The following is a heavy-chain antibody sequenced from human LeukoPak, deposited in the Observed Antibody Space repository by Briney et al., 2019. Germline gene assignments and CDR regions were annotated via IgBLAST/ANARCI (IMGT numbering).Heavy chain of an antibody. Sequence: PGGSLRLSYAASGFTFDDYGMSWVRQVPGKGLEWVCGINWNNGSTGYVDSVKGRLTISRDNAKNSLYLQMNSLRVEDTALYYCARVSGSYFYHYGMDVWGQGTTVTVSS. J-gene: IGHJ6*02. D-gene: IGHD1-26*01. CDR2: INWNNGST. V-gene: IGHV3-20*03. CDR3: ARVSGSYFYHYGMDV. CDR1: GFTFDDYG.